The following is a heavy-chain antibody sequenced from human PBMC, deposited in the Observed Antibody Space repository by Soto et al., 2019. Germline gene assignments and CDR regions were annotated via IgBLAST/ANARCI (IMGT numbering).Heavy chain of an antibody. Sequence: QVQLVQSGAEVKKAGASVKVSCKASGYTFVSYVISWVRQAPGQGLEWMGWVSAYNGNTNYAQNLQGRVTITTDTSTSTAYMELRSLRSNDTAVYYCARGSDTVTTDWFDPWGQGNLVTVSS. V-gene: IGHV1-18*01. CDR3: ARGSDTVTTDWFDP. CDR2: VSAYNGNT. D-gene: IGHD4-4*01. J-gene: IGHJ5*02. CDR1: GYTFVSYV.